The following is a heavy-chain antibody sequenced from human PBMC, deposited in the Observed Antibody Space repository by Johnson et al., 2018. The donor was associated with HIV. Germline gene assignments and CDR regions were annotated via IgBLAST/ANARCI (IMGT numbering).Heavy chain of an antibody. CDR3: AREDQNGNYDHAFDI. CDR1: GFTFSSYG. J-gene: IGHJ3*02. V-gene: IGHV3-30*03. D-gene: IGHD1-7*01. Sequence: QMLLVESGGGVVQPGRSLRLSCAASGFTFSSYGMHWVRQAPGKGLERVAVISYDGSNKYYADSVKGRFTISRDNSKNTLYLQMNSLRAEDTAVYYCAREDQNGNYDHAFDIWGQGTMVTVSS. CDR2: ISYDGSNK.